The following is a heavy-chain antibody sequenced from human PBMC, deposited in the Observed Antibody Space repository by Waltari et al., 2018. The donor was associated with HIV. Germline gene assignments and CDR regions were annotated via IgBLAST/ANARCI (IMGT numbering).Heavy chain of an antibody. V-gene: IGHV4-59*01. D-gene: IGHD1-26*01. CDR3: ARVLSGSYYPDY. Sequence: QVQLQESGPGLVTPSETLSLPCTVPGGPTSSYYWIWFRQPPGKGLEWIGYIYYSGSTNYNPSLKSRVTISVDTSKNQFSLKLSSVTAADTAVYYCARVLSGSYYPDYWGQGTLVTVSS. CDR2: IYYSGST. CDR1: GGPTSSYY. J-gene: IGHJ4*02.